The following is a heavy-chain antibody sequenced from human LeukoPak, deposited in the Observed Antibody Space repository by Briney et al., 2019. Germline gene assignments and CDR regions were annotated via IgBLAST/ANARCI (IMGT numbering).Heavy chain of an antibody. CDR3: AKMNVLTGYYTPNFDF. CDR1: GFTFSSYA. Sequence: GGSLRPSCAASGFTFSSYAMSWVRQAPRKGLEWVSVVSGSGSSTDYADSVKGRFTISRDNSKNTLYLQMSSLSAEDTAVYYCAKMNVLTGYYTPNFDFWGQGTLVTVSS. D-gene: IGHD3-9*01. J-gene: IGHJ4*02. V-gene: IGHV3-23*01. CDR2: VSGSGSST.